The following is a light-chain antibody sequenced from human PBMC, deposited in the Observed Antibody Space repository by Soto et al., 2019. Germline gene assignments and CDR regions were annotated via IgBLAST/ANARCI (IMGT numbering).Light chain of an antibody. Sequence: EIVLTQSPGTLSLSPGERATLSCRASQSVSSTYIAWYQQNPGRAPRLLIYGASSRATGIPDRFSGSGSGTDFTLTISILEPEDFAVYFCQQYGRSPPFTFGQGTKVDIK. J-gene: IGKJ2*01. CDR3: QQYGRSPPFT. CDR1: QSVSSTY. V-gene: IGKV3-20*01. CDR2: GAS.